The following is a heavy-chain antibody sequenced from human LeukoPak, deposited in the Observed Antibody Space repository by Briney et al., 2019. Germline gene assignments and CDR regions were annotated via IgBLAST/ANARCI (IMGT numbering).Heavy chain of an antibody. V-gene: IGHV3-23*01. D-gene: IGHD4-23*01. J-gene: IGHJ4*02. CDR2: ISDDSFSR. Sequence: PGGSLRPSCAAPGFTFRSNAISWVRQGPGKGPKWVSGISDDSFSRYYTESLEGRFTISRDNSKSTVYLQMNSLRAEDTAVYYCATDPPILRWSFDYWGQGTLVTVSS. CDR3: ATDPPILRWSFDY. CDR1: GFTFRSNA.